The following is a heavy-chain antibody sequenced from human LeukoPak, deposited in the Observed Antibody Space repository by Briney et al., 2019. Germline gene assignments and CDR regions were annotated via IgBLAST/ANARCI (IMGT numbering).Heavy chain of an antibody. J-gene: IGHJ4*02. CDR1: GFTFDDYA. D-gene: IGHD3-22*01. V-gene: IGHV3-30*18. Sequence: GGSLRLSCAASGFTFDDYAMHWVRQAPGKGLEWVAVISYDGSNKYYADSVKGRFTISRDNSKNTLYLQMNSLRAEDTAVYYCAKASANYYDSSGYYDPDYWGQGTLVTVSS. CDR3: AKASANYYDSSGYYDPDY. CDR2: ISYDGSNK.